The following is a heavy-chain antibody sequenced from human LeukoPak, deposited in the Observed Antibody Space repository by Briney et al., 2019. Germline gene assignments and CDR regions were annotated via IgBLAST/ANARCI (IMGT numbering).Heavy chain of an antibody. CDR2: ISGSGGST. Sequence: PGGSLRLSCAASGFTFSSCAMTWVRQTPGKGLEWVSAISGSGGSTHYADSVTGRFTISRDKSQNTLYLRMKSLRAEDTAVYYCAKDLVTARGGYYFDYWGQGTLVTVST. D-gene: IGHD1-26*01. J-gene: IGHJ4*02. CDR1: GFTFSSCA. V-gene: IGHV3-23*01. CDR3: AKDLVTARGGYYFDY.